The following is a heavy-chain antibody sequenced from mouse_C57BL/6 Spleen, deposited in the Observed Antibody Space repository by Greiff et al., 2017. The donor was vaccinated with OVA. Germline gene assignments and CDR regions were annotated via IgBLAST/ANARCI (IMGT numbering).Heavy chain of an antibody. CDR1: GYTFTSYW. V-gene: IGHV1-61*01. CDR2: IYPSDSET. Sequence: VQLQQPGAELVRPGSSVKLSCKASGYTFTSYWMDWVKQRPGQGLEWIGNIYPSDSETHYNQKFKDKATLTVDKSSSTAYMQLSSLTSEDSAVYYCARPGLWWYFDVWGTGTTVTVSS. CDR3: ARPGLWWYFDV. D-gene: IGHD6-5*01. J-gene: IGHJ1*03.